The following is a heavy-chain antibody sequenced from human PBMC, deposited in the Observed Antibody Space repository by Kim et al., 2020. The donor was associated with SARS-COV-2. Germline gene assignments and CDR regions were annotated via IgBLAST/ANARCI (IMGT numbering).Heavy chain of an antibody. V-gene: IGHV3-23*01. CDR3: AKDVGYCSSTSCYIHGYFDY. CDR1: GFTFSSYA. Sequence: GGSLRLSCAASGFTFSSYAMSWVRQAPGKGLEWVSAISGSGGSTYYADSVKGRFTISRDNSKNTLYLQMNSLRAEDTAVYYCAKDVGYCSSTSCYIHGYFDYWGQGTLVTVSS. D-gene: IGHD2-2*02. CDR2: ISGSGGST. J-gene: IGHJ4*02.